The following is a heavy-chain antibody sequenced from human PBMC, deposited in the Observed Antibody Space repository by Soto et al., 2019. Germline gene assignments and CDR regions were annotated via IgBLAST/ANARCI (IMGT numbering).Heavy chain of an antibody. CDR1: GGSISSSSYY. CDR2: IYYSGST. J-gene: IGHJ4*02. D-gene: IGHD3-3*01. CDR3: ARDGFFGRSGYFDY. Sequence: SETLSLTCTVSGGSISSSSYYWGWIRQPPGKGLEWIGSIYYSGSTYYNPSLKSRVTISVDTSKNQFSLKLSSVTAADTAVYYCARDGFFGRSGYFDYWGQGTLVTV. V-gene: IGHV4-39*02.